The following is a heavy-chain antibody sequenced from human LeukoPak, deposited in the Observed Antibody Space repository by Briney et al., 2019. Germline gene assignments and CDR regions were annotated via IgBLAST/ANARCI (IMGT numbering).Heavy chain of an antibody. D-gene: IGHD3-3*01. CDR2: IYTSGST. CDR3: ARVGSGWNWFDP. J-gene: IGHJ5*02. V-gene: IGHV4-61*02. Sequence: PSQTLSLTCTVSGGSISSGSYYWSWIRQPAGKGLEWIGRIYTSGSTNYNPSLKSRVTISVDTSKNQFSLKLSSVTAADTAVYYCARVGSGWNWFDPWGQGTLVTVSS. CDR1: GGSISSGSYY.